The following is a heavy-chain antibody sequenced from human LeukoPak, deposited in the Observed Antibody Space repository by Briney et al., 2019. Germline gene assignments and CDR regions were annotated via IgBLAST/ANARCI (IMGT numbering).Heavy chain of an antibody. Sequence: GGSLRLSCAASGFTFGSYGMSWVRQAPGKGLEWVSTIHPSGTNTHYADSVKGRFTISRDNSKNTLYLQMNSLRAEDTAVYYCAKGGQILWFGGPGHYYYMDVWGKGTTVTVSS. CDR3: AKGGQILWFGGPGHYYYMDV. CDR2: IHPSGTNT. V-gene: IGHV3-23*01. D-gene: IGHD3-10*01. J-gene: IGHJ6*03. CDR1: GFTFGSYG.